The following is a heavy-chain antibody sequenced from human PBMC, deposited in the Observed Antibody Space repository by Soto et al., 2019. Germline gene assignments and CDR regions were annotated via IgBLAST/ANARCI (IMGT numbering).Heavy chain of an antibody. D-gene: IGHD3-10*01. V-gene: IGHV4-39*01. J-gene: IGHJ4*02. CDR1: GGSISSSSYY. CDR3: ASFGELLANFDY. CDR2: IYYSGGT. Sequence: SETLSLTCTVSGGSISSSSYYWGWIRQPPGKGLEWIGSIYYSGGTYYNPSLKSRVTISVDTSKNQFSLKLSSVTAADTAVYYCASFGELLANFDYWGQGTLVTVSS.